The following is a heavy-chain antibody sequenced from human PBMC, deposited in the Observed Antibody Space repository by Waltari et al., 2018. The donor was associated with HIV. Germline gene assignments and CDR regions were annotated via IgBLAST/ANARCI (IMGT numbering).Heavy chain of an antibody. CDR2: IKGKTDARTR. Sequence: EVQLVESGGGLVEPGGSLRLSCAASGFTFADAWMNWVRQAPGKGLEWVARIKGKTDARTRDFAAPVKGRFSISRNYLKNTVDLQMNNLKTEDTALYYCAAGTGRSDFDYWGQGTLVTVSS. CDR3: AAGTGRSDFDY. CDR1: GFTFADAW. J-gene: IGHJ4*02. V-gene: IGHV3-15*01. D-gene: IGHD7-27*01.